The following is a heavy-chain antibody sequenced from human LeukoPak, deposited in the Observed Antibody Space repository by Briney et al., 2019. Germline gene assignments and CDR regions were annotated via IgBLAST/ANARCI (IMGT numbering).Heavy chain of an antibody. V-gene: IGHV3-7*01. CDR2: IKQDGSEK. D-gene: IGHD2-2*01. J-gene: IGHJ5*02. CDR3: ARDRAPKYQLLLRWFDP. Sequence: GGSPRLSCAASGFTFSSYWMSWVRQAPGKGLEWVANIKQDGSEKYYVDSVKGRFTISRDNAKNSLYLQMNSLRAEDTAVYYCARDRAPKYQLLLRWFDPWGQGTLVTVSS. CDR1: GFTFSSYW.